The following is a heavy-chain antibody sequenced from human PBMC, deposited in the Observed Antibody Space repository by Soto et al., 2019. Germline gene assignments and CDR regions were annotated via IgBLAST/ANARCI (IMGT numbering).Heavy chain of an antibody. CDR1: GFTFSSYA. Sequence: ELQLLESGGGLVQPGGSLRLSCVASGFTFSSYAMSWVRQAPGKGLEWVSTISGSGGSTYYADSVKGRFTISRDNSKNTLYLKMNSLRAEDTAVYYCAKDRGSGSTSWYNGWFDPWGQGTLVTVSS. V-gene: IGHV3-23*01. J-gene: IGHJ5*02. D-gene: IGHD2-2*02. CDR2: ISGSGGST. CDR3: AKDRGSGSTSWYNGWFDP.